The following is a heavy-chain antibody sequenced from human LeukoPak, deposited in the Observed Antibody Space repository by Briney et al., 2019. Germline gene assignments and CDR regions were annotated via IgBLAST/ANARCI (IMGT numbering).Heavy chain of an antibody. CDR3: ASELRWQPH. CDR1: GYTFTGYY. D-gene: IGHD4-23*01. V-gene: IGHV1-46*01. CDR2: IDPSGVTT. J-gene: IGHJ4*02. Sequence: ASVKVSCKASGYTFTGYYIHWVRQAPGQGLEWMGIIDPSGVTTNYAQNFQGRVTMTRDTSTSTVHMELSSLRSEDTAVYYCASELRWQPHWGQGTLVTVSS.